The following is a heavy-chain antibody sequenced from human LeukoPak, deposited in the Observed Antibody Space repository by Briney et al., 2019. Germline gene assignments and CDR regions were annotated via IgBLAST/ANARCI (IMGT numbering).Heavy chain of an antibody. D-gene: IGHD2-2*01. CDR2: IYWDDDK. J-gene: IGHJ5*02. Sequence: SGPTLLKPTRTLTLTCTFSGFSLSSSGGGGGWIRQPPEKALEWLSLIYWDDDKRYSPSLKSKLTITKDTSKNEVVLTMTNMDPVDTATYYCAHRLGYCSTTSCYADWFDPWGQGTLVTVSS. V-gene: IGHV2-5*02. CDR3: AHRLGYCSTTSCYADWFDP. CDR1: GFSLSSSGGG.